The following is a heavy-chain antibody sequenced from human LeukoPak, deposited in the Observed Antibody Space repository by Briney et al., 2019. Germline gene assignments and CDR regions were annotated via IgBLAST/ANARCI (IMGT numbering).Heavy chain of an antibody. CDR1: GFTFNIYG. CDR2: ISYDGSNK. J-gene: IGHJ4*02. D-gene: IGHD6-13*01. CDR3: AREYTAAAKIDY. V-gene: IGHV3-30*03. Sequence: PGGSLRLSCVASGFTFNIYGMSWVRQAPGKGLEWVAVISYDGSNKYYADSVKGRFTISRDNSKNTLYLQMNSLRAEDTAVYYCAREYTAAAKIDYWGQGTLVTVSS.